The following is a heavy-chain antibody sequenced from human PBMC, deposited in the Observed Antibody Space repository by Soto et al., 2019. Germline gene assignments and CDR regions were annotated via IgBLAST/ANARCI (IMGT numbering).Heavy chain of an antibody. D-gene: IGHD3-16*02. V-gene: IGHV1-69*13. CDR3: ARRCLGGLSPLDY. J-gene: IGHJ4*02. Sequence: GSSVKASCKASGGTFSSYAISWVRQAPGQGLEWMGGIIPIFGTANYAQKFQGRVTITADESTSTAYMELSSLRSEDTAVYYCARRCLGGLSPLDYCSQGTAVIVSS. CDR2: IIPIFGTA. CDR1: GGTFSSYA.